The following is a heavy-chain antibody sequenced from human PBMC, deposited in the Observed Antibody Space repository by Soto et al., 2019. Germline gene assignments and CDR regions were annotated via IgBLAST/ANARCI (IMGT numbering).Heavy chain of an antibody. CDR1: GFTFNNYV. Sequence: GGSLRLSCAASGFTFNNYVMSWVRQAPGKGLEWVSGISSTGGGTYYADPVKGRFTISRDNSKNTLYLQMNNLRAGDTALYYCAKGHDIVVVPTVDYWGQGTLVTVSS. CDR2: ISSTGGGT. CDR3: AKGHDIVVVPTVDY. V-gene: IGHV3-23*01. J-gene: IGHJ4*02. D-gene: IGHD2-15*01.